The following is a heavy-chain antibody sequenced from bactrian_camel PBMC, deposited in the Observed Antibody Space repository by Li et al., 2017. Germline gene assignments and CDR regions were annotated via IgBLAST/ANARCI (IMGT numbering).Heavy chain of an antibody. Sequence: HVQLVESGGGSVQTGGSLRLSCAASGSTNYMGWFRQAPGKEREGVASIGTDGGRDYYVDFVKGRFTISRDNGKNTGYLQMNMVTPSDTGLYWCAAAEGSWYGVYKHWAQGTQVTVS. D-gene: IGHD6*01. J-gene: IGHJ4*01. V-gene: IGHV3S54*01. CDR3: AAAEGSWYGVYKH. CDR1: GSTNY. CDR2: IGTDGGRD.